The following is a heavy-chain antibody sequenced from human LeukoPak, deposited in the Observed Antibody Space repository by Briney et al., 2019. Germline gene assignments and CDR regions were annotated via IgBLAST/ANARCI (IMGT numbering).Heavy chain of an antibody. Sequence: ASVKVSCKASGYTFTSYDINWVRQATGQGLEWMGWMNPNSGNTGYAQKFQGRVTMTRDTSTSTVYMELSSLRSEDTAVYYCARSNHYYDSSGYFGNWGQGTLVTFSS. D-gene: IGHD3-22*01. J-gene: IGHJ4*02. CDR2: MNPNSGNT. V-gene: IGHV1-8*01. CDR3: ARSNHYYDSSGYFGN. CDR1: GYTFTSYD.